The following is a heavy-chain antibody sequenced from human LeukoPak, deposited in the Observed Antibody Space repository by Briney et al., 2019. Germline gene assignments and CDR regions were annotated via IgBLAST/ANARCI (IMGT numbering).Heavy chain of an antibody. D-gene: IGHD1-1*01. Sequence: GGSMRLSCVASGLTFSRFAMSWVRQAPGKGLEWVSTISGSGDTTYYADSVKGRFTISRDNLKNTLYVEMNSLRVEDTAVYYCAKGHSAHGTGFDYWGQGTLVIVSS. CDR2: ISGSGDTT. CDR1: GLTFSRFA. J-gene: IGHJ4*02. CDR3: AKGHSAHGTGFDY. V-gene: IGHV3-23*01.